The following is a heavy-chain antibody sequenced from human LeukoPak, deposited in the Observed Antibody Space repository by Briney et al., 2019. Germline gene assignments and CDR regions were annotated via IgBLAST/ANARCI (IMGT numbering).Heavy chain of an antibody. CDR1: GYIFTSYN. J-gene: IGHJ6*03. CDR2: INSSGGST. D-gene: IGHD6-13*01. Sequence: GASVKVSCKASGYIFTSYNMYWVRQAPGQGLEWMGIINSSGGSTNYAQKFQGRVTMTRDMSTSTVYMELSSLRSEDTAVYYCARAIAAAGRYYYYMDVWGKGTTVTVSS. CDR3: ARAIAAAGRYYYYMDV. V-gene: IGHV1-46*01.